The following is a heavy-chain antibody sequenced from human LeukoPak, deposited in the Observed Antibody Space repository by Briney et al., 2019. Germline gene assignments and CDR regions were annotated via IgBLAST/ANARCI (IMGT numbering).Heavy chain of an antibody. Sequence: PGGSLRLSCAASGFTFSDYYMNWIRQAPGMGLEWVSYISSSGGAIKYADSVKGRFTISRDNAKNSLYLQMNSLRAEDTAVYYCARDRGGGYFDYWGQGTLVTVSS. J-gene: IGHJ4*02. V-gene: IGHV3-11*04. CDR2: ISSSGGAI. CDR3: ARDRGGGYFDY. D-gene: IGHD3-16*01. CDR1: GFTFSDYY.